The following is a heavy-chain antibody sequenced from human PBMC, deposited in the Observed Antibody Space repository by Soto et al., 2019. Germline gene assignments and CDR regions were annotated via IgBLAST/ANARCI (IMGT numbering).Heavy chain of an antibody. CDR3: EKDWQWLAEYFQH. CDR1: GFTFSSYA. CDR2: ISGSGGST. J-gene: IGHJ1*01. D-gene: IGHD6-19*01. V-gene: IGHV3-23*01. Sequence: GGSLRLSCTASGFTFSSYAMSWVRQAPGKGLEWVSAISGSGGSTYYADSVKGRFTISRDNSKNTLYLQMNSLRAEDTAVYYCEKDWQWLAEYFQHWGQGTLVIVSS.